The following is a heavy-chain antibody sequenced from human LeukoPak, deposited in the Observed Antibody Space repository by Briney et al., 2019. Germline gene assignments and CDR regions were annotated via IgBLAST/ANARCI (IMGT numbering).Heavy chain of an antibody. J-gene: IGHJ1*01. CDR3: ATSGGYYYGYFQH. Sequence: GGSLRLSCAASGFTFSSYGMHWVRQAPGKGLEWVAFIRYDGSNKYYADSVKGRFTISRDNSNNTLYLQMNSLRAEDTAVYYCATSGGYYYGYFQHWGQGTLVTVSS. V-gene: IGHV3-30*02. CDR2: IRYDGSNK. D-gene: IGHD3-22*01. CDR1: GFTFSSYG.